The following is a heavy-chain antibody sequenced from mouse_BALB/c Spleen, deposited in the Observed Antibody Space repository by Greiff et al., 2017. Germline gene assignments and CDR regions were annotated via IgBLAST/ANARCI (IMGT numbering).Heavy chain of an antibody. CDR3: ARADAMDY. CDR2: ISDGGSYT. J-gene: IGHJ4*01. V-gene: IGHV5-4*02. CDR1: GFTFSDYY. Sequence: EVQLQESGGGLVKPGGSLKLSCAASGFTFSDYYMYWVRQTPEKRLEWVATISDGGSYTYYPDSVKGRFTISRDNAKNNLYLQMSSLKSEDTAMYYCARADAMDYWGQGTSVTVSS.